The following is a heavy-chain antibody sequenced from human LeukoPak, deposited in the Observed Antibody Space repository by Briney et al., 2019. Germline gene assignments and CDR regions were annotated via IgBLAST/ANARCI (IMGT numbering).Heavy chain of an antibody. CDR1: GGSFSGYY. Sequence: SETLSLTCVVYGGSFSGYYRSWIRQPPGKGLEWIGEINHSGSTNYNPSLKSRVTISLDTSKNQFSLKLSSVTAADTAVYYCARGATTVTPAPFDYWGQGTLVTVSS. V-gene: IGHV4-34*01. J-gene: IGHJ4*02. D-gene: IGHD4-17*01. CDR2: INHSGST. CDR3: ARGATTVTPAPFDY.